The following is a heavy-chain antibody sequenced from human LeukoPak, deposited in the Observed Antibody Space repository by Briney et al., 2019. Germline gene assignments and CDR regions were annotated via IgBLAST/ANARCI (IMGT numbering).Heavy chain of an antibody. V-gene: IGHV1-18*01. J-gene: IGHJ6*02. CDR3: ARDLISAAAGAYGMDV. D-gene: IGHD6-13*01. CDR2: ISAYNGNT. CDR1: GYTFTSYG. Sequence: ASVKVSCKASGYTFTSYGISWVRQAPGQGLEWMGWISAYNGNTNYAQKLQGRVTMTTDTSTSTAYMELRSLRSDDTAVYYCARDLISAAAGAYGMDVWGQGTTVTVSS.